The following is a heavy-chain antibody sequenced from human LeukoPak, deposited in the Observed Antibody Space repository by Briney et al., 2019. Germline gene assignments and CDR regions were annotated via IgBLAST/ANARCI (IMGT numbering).Heavy chain of an antibody. Sequence: GRSLRLSCAASGFTFDDYAMHWVRQAPGKGLEWVSGISWNSGSIGYADSVKGRFTISRDNAKNSLYLQMNSLGAEDTALYYCAKDIGRGYSSGPGNWGQGTLVTVSS. CDR2: ISWNSGSI. CDR3: AKDIGRGYSSGPGN. CDR1: GFTFDDYA. V-gene: IGHV3-9*01. D-gene: IGHD6-19*01. J-gene: IGHJ4*02.